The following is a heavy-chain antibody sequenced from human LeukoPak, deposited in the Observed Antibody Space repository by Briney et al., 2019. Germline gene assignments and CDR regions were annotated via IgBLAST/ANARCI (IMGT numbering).Heavy chain of an antibody. CDR2: IHSGGNT. V-gene: IGHV3-23*01. D-gene: IGHD2-15*01. CDR3: GTSDCSGGGCYYDF. J-gene: IGHJ4*02. CDR1: GFTFNTYA. Sequence: PGGSLSLSCAASGFTFNTYAMTWVRQAPGKGLEWVSSIHSGGNTFYVDSVRGRFTISRDTSRGSLCLQMNSLGVEDTAVYYCGTSDCSGGGCYYDFWGQGTLVAVSS.